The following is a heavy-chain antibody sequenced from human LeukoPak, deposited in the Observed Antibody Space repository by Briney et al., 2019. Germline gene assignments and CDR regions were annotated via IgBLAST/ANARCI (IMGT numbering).Heavy chain of an antibody. CDR2: IVGSGGSA. V-gene: IGHV3-23*01. CDR1: GFTFSSYA. J-gene: IGHJ6*04. CDR3: AKGSGRTYGDYGQPYAMDV. Sequence: GGSLRLSCAASGFTFSSYAMSWVRQAPGQGLGWVSAIVGSGGSAYYADSVRGRFTISRDNSKNTLYLQMNSLRAEDTAIYYCAKGSGRTYGDYGQPYAMDVWGEGTTVIVSS. D-gene: IGHD4-17*01.